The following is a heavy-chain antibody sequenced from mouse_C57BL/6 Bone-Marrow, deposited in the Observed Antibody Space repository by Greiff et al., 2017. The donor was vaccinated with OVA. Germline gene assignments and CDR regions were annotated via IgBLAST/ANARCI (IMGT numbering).Heavy chain of an antibody. CDR2: INPSTGGT. D-gene: IGHD4-1*01. V-gene: IGHV1-42*01. J-gene: IGHJ4*01. CDR1: GYSFTGYY. CDR3: ARRRNWEDAMDY. Sequence: VQLKESGPELVKPGASVKISCKASGYSFTGYYMNWVKQSPEKSLEWIGEINPSTGGTTYNQKFKAKATLTVDKSSSTAYMQLKSLTSEDSAVYYCARRRNWEDAMDYWGQGTSVTVSS.